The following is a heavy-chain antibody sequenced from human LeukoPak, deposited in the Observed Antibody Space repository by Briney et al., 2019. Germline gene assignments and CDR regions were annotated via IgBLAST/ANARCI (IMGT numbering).Heavy chain of an antibody. CDR1: GGTFSSYA. V-gene: IGHV1-69*05. J-gene: IGHJ4*02. D-gene: IGHD1-26*01. Sequence: ASVKVSCKASGGTFSSYAISWVRQAPGQGLEWMGGIIPMFGTANYAQKFQGRVTITTEESTSTAYMELSSLGSEDTAMYYCARVFARGGEISGSYYYYYWGQGTLVTVSS. CDR3: ARVFARGGEISGSYYYYY. CDR2: IIPMFGTA.